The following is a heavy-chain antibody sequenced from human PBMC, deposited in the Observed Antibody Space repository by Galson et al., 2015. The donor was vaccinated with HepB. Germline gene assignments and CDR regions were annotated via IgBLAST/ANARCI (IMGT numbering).Heavy chain of an antibody. D-gene: IGHD1-26*01. CDR3: AREAPWELPWRYFQH. J-gene: IGHJ1*01. V-gene: IGHV3-48*01. CDR2: ISSSSSTI. Sequence: SLRLSCAASGFTFSSYSMNWVRQAPGKGLEWVSYISSSSSTIYYADSVKGRFTISRDDAKNSLYLQMNSLRAEDTAVYYCAREAPWELPWRYFQHWGQGTLVTVSS. CDR1: GFTFSSYS.